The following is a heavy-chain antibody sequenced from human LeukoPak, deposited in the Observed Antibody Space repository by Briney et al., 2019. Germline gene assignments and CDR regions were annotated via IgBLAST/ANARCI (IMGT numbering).Heavy chain of an antibody. CDR1: GFTFTSYA. CDR2: ISGSGGST. J-gene: IGHJ4*02. Sequence: HAGGSLRLSCAASGFTFTSYAMTWVRQAPGKGREWVSAISGSGGSTYYADSVKGRFTISRDNSKNTLYLQMNSLRAEDTAVYYCARLRLTYYFDYWGQGTLVTVSS. CDR3: ARLRLTYYFDY. D-gene: IGHD2-8*01. V-gene: IGHV3-23*01.